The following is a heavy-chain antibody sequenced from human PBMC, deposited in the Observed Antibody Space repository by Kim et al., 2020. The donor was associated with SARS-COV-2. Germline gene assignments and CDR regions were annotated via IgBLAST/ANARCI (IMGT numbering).Heavy chain of an antibody. CDR2: IYPGDSDT. J-gene: IGHJ4*02. V-gene: IGHV5-51*01. CDR3: ARLNNEWELLPYYFDY. D-gene: IGHD1-26*01. CDR1: GYSFTSYW. Sequence: GESLKISCKGSGYSFTSYWIGWVRQMPAKGLEWMGIIYPGDSDTRYSPSFQGQVTISADKSISTAYLQWSSLKASDTAMYYCARLNNEWELLPYYFDYWGQGTLVTVSS.